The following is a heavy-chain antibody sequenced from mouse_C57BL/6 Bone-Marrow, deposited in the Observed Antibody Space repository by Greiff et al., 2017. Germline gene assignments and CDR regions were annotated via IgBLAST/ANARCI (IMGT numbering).Heavy chain of an antibody. J-gene: IGHJ1*03. CDR3: ASRTGTWYFDV. V-gene: IGHV5-6*02. D-gene: IGHD4-1*01. Sequence: EVQGVESGGDLVKPGGSLKLSCAASGFTFSSYGMSWVRQTPDTRLEWVATISSGGSYTYYPDSVKGRFTISRDNAKNTLYLQMSSLKSEDTAMYYCASRTGTWYFDVWGTETTVTVSS. CDR2: ISSGGSYT. CDR1: GFTFSSYG.